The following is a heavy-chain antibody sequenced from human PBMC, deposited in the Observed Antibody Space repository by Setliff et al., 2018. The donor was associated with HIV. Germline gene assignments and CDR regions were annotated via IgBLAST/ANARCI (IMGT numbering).Heavy chain of an antibody. CDR3: ARSIFPVASGYYYFEY. V-gene: IGHV4-39*01. CDR2: IYHTGST. J-gene: IGHJ4*02. Sequence: PSETLSLTCTVSGGSINSTSYYWGWIRQPTGNGLEWIGSIYHTGSTYYKPSLKSRVTISVDTSKIQFSLRLSSVAAGDTAVYYCARSIFPVASGYYYFEYWGQGTLVTVSS. D-gene: IGHD3-3*01. CDR1: GGSINSTSYY.